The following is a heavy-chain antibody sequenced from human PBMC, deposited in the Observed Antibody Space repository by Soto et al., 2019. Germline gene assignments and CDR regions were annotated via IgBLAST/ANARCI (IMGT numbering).Heavy chain of an antibody. CDR1: GGSISSGGYY. CDR3: ARSLCSSTSCYSSYFDY. J-gene: IGHJ4*02. D-gene: IGHD2-2*01. Sequence: QVQLQESGPGLVKPSQTLSLTCTVSGGSISSGGYYWSWIRQHPGKGLEWIGYIYYSGSTYYNPPLKSRVTISVATSKNQFSLKLSSVTAADTAVYYCARSLCSSTSCYSSYFDYWGQGTLVTVSS. CDR2: IYYSGST. V-gene: IGHV4-31*03.